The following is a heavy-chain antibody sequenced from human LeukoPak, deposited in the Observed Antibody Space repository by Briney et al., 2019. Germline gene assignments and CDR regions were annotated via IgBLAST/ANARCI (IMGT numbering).Heavy chain of an antibody. D-gene: IGHD4-11*01. CDR2: SNNKANSYTT. V-gene: IGHV3-72*01. CDR3: SRVRHSNGVEY. J-gene: IGHJ4*02. CDR1: GFTFSDYQ. Sequence: GGSLRLSCVASGFTFSDYQMDWVRQAPGKGLEWVGRSNNKANSYTTQYAASVQGRFTISRDESKNSLHMEMNSLKIEDTAVYYCSRVRHSNGVEYWGQGTLVTVSS.